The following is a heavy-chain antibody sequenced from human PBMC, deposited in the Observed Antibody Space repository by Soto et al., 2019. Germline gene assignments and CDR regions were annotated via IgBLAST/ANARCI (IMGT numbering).Heavy chain of an antibody. CDR1: GFTFSSYG. Sequence: QVQLVESGGGVVQPGRSLRLSCAASGFTFSSYGMHWVRQAPGKGLEWVAVISYDGSNKYYADSVKGRFTISRDNSKNMLYLQMNSLRAEDTAVYYCAKDQGYSKEYYFDYWGQGTLVTVSS. J-gene: IGHJ4*02. V-gene: IGHV3-30*18. CDR2: ISYDGSNK. CDR3: AKDQGYSKEYYFDY. D-gene: IGHD4-4*01.